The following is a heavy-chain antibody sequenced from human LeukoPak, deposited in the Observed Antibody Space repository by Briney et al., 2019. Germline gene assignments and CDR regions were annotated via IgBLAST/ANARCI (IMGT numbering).Heavy chain of an antibody. Sequence: PGRSLRLSCAASGFTFDDYAMHWVRQAPGKGLEWVSGISWNSGSIGYADSVKGRFTISRDNAKNSLYLQMNSLRAEDTAVYYCARDRSSSAADYWGQGTLVTVSS. J-gene: IGHJ4*02. CDR2: ISWNSGSI. CDR1: GFTFDDYA. D-gene: IGHD6-19*01. CDR3: ARDRSSSAADY. V-gene: IGHV3-9*01.